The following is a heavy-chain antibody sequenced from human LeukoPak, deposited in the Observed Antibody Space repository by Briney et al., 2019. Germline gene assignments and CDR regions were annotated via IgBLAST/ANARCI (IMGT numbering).Heavy chain of an antibody. CDR3: ARAQSGYDFVDY. Sequence: GGSLRLSCAASGLTFSNYWMTWVRQAPGKGLEWVSYISSSSSYTNYADSVKGRFTISRDNAKNSLYLQMNSLRAEDTAVYYCARAQSGYDFVDYWGQGTLVTVSS. CDR1: GLTFSNYW. J-gene: IGHJ4*02. D-gene: IGHD5-12*01. CDR2: ISSSSSYT. V-gene: IGHV3-11*06.